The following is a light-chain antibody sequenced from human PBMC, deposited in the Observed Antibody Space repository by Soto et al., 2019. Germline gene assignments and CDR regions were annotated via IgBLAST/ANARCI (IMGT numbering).Light chain of an antibody. CDR3: QHSYCTLFT. J-gene: IGKJ3*01. Sequence: IQMTQFPSSLSASVGDRVTITCRAGQTVIRYLNWYQQKPGRAPNLLIYAVSNLQSGVPSRFSGSGSGTEFTITISVLQPEDFASYYCQHSYCTLFTFGHGTKVEIK. CDR1: QTVIRY. V-gene: IGKV1-39*01. CDR2: AVS.